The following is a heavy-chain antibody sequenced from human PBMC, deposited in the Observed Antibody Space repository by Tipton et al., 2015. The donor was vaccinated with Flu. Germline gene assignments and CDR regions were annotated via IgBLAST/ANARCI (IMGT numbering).Heavy chain of an antibody. CDR1: GSTFSRDY. V-gene: IGHV1-46*01. CDR2: INPSGGST. Sequence: QVQLVQSGAEVKKPGASVKLSCKVSGSTFSRDYLHWVRQAPGQGLEWMGIINPSGGSTTYAQKFQGRVTMTRDRSTNTVFMELYSLRFEDTAVYYCARGPVVPLKLNGYFDSWGQGTLVTVSS. D-gene: IGHD3-22*01. CDR3: ARGPVVPLKLNGYFDS. J-gene: IGHJ4*02.